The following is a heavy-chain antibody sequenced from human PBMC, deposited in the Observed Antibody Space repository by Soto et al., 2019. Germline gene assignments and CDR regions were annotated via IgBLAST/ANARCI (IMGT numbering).Heavy chain of an antibody. D-gene: IGHD6-6*01. J-gene: IGHJ6*03. CDR2: IYYSGST. Sequence: SETLSLTCTVSGGSISSYYWSWIRQPPGKGLEWIGYIYYSGSTNYNPSLKSRVTISVDTSKNQFSLKLSSVTAADTAVYYCARVRQLVPPYYYYYMDVWGKGTTVTVS. CDR1: GGSISSYY. CDR3: ARVRQLVPPYYYYYMDV. V-gene: IGHV4-59*01.